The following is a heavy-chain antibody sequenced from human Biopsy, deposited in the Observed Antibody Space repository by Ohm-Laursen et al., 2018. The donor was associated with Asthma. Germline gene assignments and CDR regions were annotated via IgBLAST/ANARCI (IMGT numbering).Heavy chain of an antibody. Sequence: SLRLSCTASRFTYEMHWVRQAPGKGLEWVGVISKDAGTQDYADSVKGRFTMARDNSKNTLDLQMNSLREEDTAVYYCVRDGTDDAFDIWGQGTVVSVSS. CDR2: ISKDAGTQ. CDR1: RFTYE. J-gene: IGHJ3*02. D-gene: IGHD1-1*01. V-gene: IGHV3-30*01. CDR3: VRDGTDDAFDI.